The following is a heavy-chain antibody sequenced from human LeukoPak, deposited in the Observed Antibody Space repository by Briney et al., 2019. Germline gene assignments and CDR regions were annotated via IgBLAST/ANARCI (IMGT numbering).Heavy chain of an antibody. V-gene: IGHV1-18*01. CDR2: ISAYNGNT. D-gene: IGHD1-26*01. CDR1: GYTFTRYG. CDR3: ARDAPTWELLRSVWFDP. J-gene: IGHJ5*02. Sequence: ASVKVSCKASGYTFTRYGISWVRQAPGQGLEWMGWISAYNGNTNYAQKLQGRVTMTTDTSTSTAYMELRSLRSDDTAVYYCARDAPTWELLRSVWFDPWGQGTLVTVSS.